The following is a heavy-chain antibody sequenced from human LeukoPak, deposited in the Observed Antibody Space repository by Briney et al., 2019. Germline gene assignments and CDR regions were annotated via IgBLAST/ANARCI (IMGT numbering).Heavy chain of an antibody. V-gene: IGHV4-39*01. CDR3: ARTRYYYNSRSYGAPYYFDY. CDR2: IYYSGST. Sequence: SETLSLTCAVSGGSISSDSYYWGWIRPPPGKGLEWIGSIYYSGSTYYSPSLKRRVTISVDTSKNQFSLKLSSVTAADTAVYYCARTRYYYNSRSYGAPYYFDYWGQGTLVTVSS. D-gene: IGHD3-10*01. J-gene: IGHJ4*02. CDR1: GGSISSDSYY.